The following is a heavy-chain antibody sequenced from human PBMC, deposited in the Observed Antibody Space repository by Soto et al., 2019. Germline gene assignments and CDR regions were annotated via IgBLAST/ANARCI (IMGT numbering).Heavy chain of an antibody. CDR3: ARVYYSNLPYYFYYMDV. V-gene: IGHV3-21*01. D-gene: IGHD4-4*01. J-gene: IGHJ6*02. CDR2: SSSSSTYI. Sequence: GGSLRLSCAASGFTFSSYSMNWVRQAPGKGLEWVSSSSSSSTYIYYADSVKGRFTISRDSAKNSLYLQMNSLRAEDTAVYFCARVYYSNLPYYFYYMDVWGQGTTVTVSS. CDR1: GFTFSSYS.